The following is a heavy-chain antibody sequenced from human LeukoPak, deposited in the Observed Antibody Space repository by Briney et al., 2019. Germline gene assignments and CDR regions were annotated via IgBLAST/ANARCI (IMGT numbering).Heavy chain of an antibody. Sequence: PSETLSLTCTVSGGSISSSSYYWGWIRQPPGTGLEWIGSIYYSGSTYYNPSLKSRVTISVDTSKNQFFLKLSSVTAADTAVYYCASFTQQWLVLPPVPWGQGTLVTVSS. CDR2: IYYSGST. D-gene: IGHD6-19*01. CDR1: GGSISSSSYY. J-gene: IGHJ4*02. CDR3: ASFTQQWLVLPPVP. V-gene: IGHV4-39*07.